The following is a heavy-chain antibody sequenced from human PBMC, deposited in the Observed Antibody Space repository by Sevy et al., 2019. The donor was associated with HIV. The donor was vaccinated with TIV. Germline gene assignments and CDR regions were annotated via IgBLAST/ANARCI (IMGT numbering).Heavy chain of an antibody. J-gene: IGHJ3*02. CDR3: ARDRLRLGELSLSPSDAFDI. Sequence: ASVKVSCKASGYTFTGYYMHWVRQAPGQGLEWMGWINPNSGGTNYAQKFQGRVTMTRERSISTAYMELSRLGSDDTAVYYCARDRLRLGELSLSPSDAFDIWGQGTMVTVSS. CDR1: GYTFTGYY. D-gene: IGHD3-16*02. CDR2: INPNSGGT. V-gene: IGHV1-2*02.